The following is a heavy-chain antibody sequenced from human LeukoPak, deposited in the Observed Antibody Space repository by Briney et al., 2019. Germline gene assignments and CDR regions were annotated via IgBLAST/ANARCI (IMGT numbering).Heavy chain of an antibody. D-gene: IGHD6-13*01. Sequence: GGSLRLSCAASGFTFSSYEMNWVRQAPGKGLEWVSYISSSGSTIYYADSVKGRFTISRDNAKNSLYLQMNSLRAEDTAVYYCARGIAAAGWFDHWGQGTLVTVSS. CDR3: ARGIAAAGWFDH. CDR1: GFTFSSYE. V-gene: IGHV3-48*03. CDR2: ISSSGSTI. J-gene: IGHJ5*02.